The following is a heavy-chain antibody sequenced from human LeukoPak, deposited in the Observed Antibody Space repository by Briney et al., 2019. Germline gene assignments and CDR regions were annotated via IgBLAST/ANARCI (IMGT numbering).Heavy chain of an antibody. CDR3: VRRHYTIWTFDY. J-gene: IGHJ4*02. D-gene: IGHD3-3*01. V-gene: IGHV4-39*01. CDR1: GGSISSSSYY. CDR2: IYYSGST. Sequence: SETLSLTCTVSGGSISSSSYYWGWIRQPPGKGLEWIGSIYYSGSTYYNPSLKSGVTISIDTSKNQFSLKVSSATAADTGVYYCVRRHYTIWTFDYWGQGTLVTVSS.